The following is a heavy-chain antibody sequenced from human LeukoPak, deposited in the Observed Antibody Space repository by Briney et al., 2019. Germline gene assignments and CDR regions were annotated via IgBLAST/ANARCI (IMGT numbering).Heavy chain of an antibody. J-gene: IGHJ4*02. CDR3: AKDRGDSRNWYYEIDY. V-gene: IGHV3-23*01. CDR2: LSGSGGST. CDR1: GFTFSSYA. D-gene: IGHD1-7*01. Sequence: LGGSLRLSCAASGFTFSSYAMSWVRQAPGKGLEWVSALSGSGGSTYYADSVKGRFTISRDSSKNTLYLQMNSLRAEDTAVYYCAKDRGDSRNWYYEIDYWGQGTLVTVSS.